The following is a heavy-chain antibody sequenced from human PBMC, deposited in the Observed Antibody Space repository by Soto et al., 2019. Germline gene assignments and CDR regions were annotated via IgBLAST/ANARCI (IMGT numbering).Heavy chain of an antibody. J-gene: IGHJ6*02. V-gene: IGHV1-69*13. D-gene: IGHD1-1*01. CDR2: IIPIFGTA. CDR1: GGTFSSYA. Sequence: SVKVSCKASGGTFSSYAISWVRQAPGQGLEWMGGIIPIFGTANYAQKFQGRVTITADESTSTAYMELSSLRSEDTAVYYCASGILEPDLNYYYGMDVWGQGTTVTVSS. CDR3: ASGILEPDLNYYYGMDV.